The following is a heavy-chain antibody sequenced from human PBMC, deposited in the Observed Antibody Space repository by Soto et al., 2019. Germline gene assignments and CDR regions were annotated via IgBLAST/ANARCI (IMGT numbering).Heavy chain of an antibody. V-gene: IGHV3-21*01. CDR2: ISSSSSYI. CDR3: ARDGRLIAVAGNAWMVV. J-gene: IGHJ6*02. D-gene: IGHD6-19*01. CDR1: GFTFSSYS. Sequence: EVQLVESGGGLVKPGGSLRLSCAASGFTFSSYSMNWVRQAPGKGLEWVSSISSSSSYIYYADSVKGRFTISRDNAKNSLYLEMNSLRAEDTAVYYCARDGRLIAVAGNAWMVVWGQGTTVTVSS.